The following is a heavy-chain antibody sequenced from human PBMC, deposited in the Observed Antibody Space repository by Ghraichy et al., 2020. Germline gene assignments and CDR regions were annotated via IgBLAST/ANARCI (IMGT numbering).Heavy chain of an antibody. V-gene: IGHV3-48*04. CDR3: VRDGCSGRTCTFYN. J-gene: IGHJ4*02. CDR2: IGSGGSSS. Sequence: LSLTCAASGFTFSSYSMNWVRQAPGKGLEWVSYIGSGGSSSYYADSVKGRFTISRDNAKNSVYLDMNSLRAEDTALYYCVRDGCSGRTCTFYNWGQGALVTVSP. CDR1: GFTFSSYS. D-gene: IGHD2-15*01.